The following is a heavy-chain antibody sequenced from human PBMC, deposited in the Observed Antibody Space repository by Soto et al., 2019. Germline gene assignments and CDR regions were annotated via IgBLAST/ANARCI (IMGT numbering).Heavy chain of an antibody. J-gene: IGHJ6*02. Sequence: SVKVSCKAFGFTFTSSSMQWVRQARGQSLEWIVWIVVGSGNTNYAQKRQERATITRDMSTGTAYMELSSLRSEDTAVYYCAADYRFGELPYYYGMDVWGQGTTVTVSS. CDR1: GFTFTSSS. D-gene: IGHD3-10*01. CDR2: IVVGSGNT. V-gene: IGHV1-58*02. CDR3: AADYRFGELPYYYGMDV.